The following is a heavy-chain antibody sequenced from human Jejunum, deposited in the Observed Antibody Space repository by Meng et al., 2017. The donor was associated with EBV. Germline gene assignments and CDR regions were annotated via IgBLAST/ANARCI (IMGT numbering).Heavy chain of an antibody. CDR3: ARRVDLGVTAHFDY. V-gene: IGHV4-34*01. D-gene: IGHD2-21*02. Sequence: QVLLKQGGAGLLKPSETLSLTCAVYGGSFSGYSWSWIRQSPGKGLEWIGEINHSGSTNYNPSLKSRVTILVDTSKNQFSLKVNSVTAADTAVYYCARRVDLGVTAHFDYWGQGTLVTGSS. J-gene: IGHJ4*02. CDR1: GGSFSGYS. CDR2: INHSGST.